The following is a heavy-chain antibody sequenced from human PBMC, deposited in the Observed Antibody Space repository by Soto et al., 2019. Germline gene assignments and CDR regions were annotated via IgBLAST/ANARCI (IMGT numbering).Heavy chain of an antibody. CDR1: GGTFSSYA. D-gene: IGHD3-22*01. J-gene: IGHJ5*02. CDR2: IIPIFGTA. V-gene: IGHV1-69*13. Sequence: ASVKVSCKASGGTFSSYAISWVRQAPGQGLEWMGGIIPIFGTANYARKFQGRVTITADESTSTAYMELSSLRSEDTAVYYCASSYYYDSSGYYFALFDPWGQGTLVTVSS. CDR3: ASSYYYDSSGYYFALFDP.